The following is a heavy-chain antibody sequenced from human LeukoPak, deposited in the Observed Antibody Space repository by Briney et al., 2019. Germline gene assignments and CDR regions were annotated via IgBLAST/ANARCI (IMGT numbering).Heavy chain of an antibody. V-gene: IGHV3-23*01. Sequence: GGSLRLSCAASGFTFSSYGMTWVRQAPGKGLEWVSLVSLSDNIFYADSVKGRFTISRDNSKSTVHLQMDSLRVDDTAVYYCAKVATPNTLDALDIWGQGTLVTVSS. CDR3: AKVATPNTLDALDI. J-gene: IGHJ3*02. CDR1: GFTFSSYG. CDR2: VSLSDNI. D-gene: IGHD1/OR15-1a*01.